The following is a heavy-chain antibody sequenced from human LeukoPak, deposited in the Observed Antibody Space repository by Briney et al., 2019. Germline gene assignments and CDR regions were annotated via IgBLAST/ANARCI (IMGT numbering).Heavy chain of an antibody. CDR3: ARDRWNGQSDY. J-gene: IGHJ4*02. Sequence: GGSLRLSCAASGFTFSSYWMSWVRQAPGKGLEWVANIKQDGSEKYHVDSVKGRFTISRDNAKNSLYLQMNSLRAEDTAVYYCARDRWNGQSDYWGQGTLVTVSS. V-gene: IGHV3-7*01. D-gene: IGHD1-1*01. CDR2: IKQDGSEK. CDR1: GFTFSSYW.